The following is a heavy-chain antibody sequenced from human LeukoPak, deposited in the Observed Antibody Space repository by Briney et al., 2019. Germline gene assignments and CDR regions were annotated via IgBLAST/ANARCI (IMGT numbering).Heavy chain of an antibody. CDR2: ISGSGGST. Sequence: GGSLRLSCAASGFTFSSYAMSWVRQAPGEGLEWVSAISGSGGSTYYADSVKGRSTISRDNSKNTLYLQMNSLRAEDTAVYYCAKGNDILTGSFPDYWGQGTLVTVSS. J-gene: IGHJ4*02. CDR3: AKGNDILTGSFPDY. CDR1: GFTFSSYA. D-gene: IGHD3-9*01. V-gene: IGHV3-23*01.